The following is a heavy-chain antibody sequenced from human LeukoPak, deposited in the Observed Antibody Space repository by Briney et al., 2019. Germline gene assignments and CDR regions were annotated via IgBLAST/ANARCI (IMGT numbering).Heavy chain of an antibody. V-gene: IGHV3-23*01. CDR3: ARPLLPGRHAFEI. CDR1: GFTFSNYG. J-gene: IGHJ3*02. CDR2: MSGDGRTI. Sequence: GGSLRLSCTASGFTFSNYGMNWVRQAPGKGLEWVSVMSGDGRTIYYADSVKGRFTISRDNSKNTLYLQMNSLRAEDTAAYYCARPLLPGRHAFEIWGQGTMVTVSS.